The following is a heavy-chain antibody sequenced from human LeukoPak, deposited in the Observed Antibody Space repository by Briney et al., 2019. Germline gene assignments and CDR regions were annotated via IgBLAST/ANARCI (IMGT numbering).Heavy chain of an antibody. Sequence: PSETLSLTCTVSGGSISSYYWSWIRQPPGEGLEWIGYIYYSGSTNYNPSLKSRVTISVDTSKNQFSLKLSSVTAADTAVYYCARLYAGYSSSNFDYWGQGTLVTVSS. J-gene: IGHJ4*02. CDR2: IYYSGST. CDR1: GGSISSYY. V-gene: IGHV4-59*08. CDR3: ARLYAGYSSSNFDY. D-gene: IGHD6-6*01.